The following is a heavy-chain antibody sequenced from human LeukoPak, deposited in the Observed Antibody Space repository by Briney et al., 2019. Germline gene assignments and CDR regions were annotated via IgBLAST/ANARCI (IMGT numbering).Heavy chain of an antibody. D-gene: IGHD4-17*01. Sequence: KPSETLSLTCTVSGGSISSYYWSWIRQPPGRGLEWIGYIYFSGSTNYNPSLKSRVTISVDTSKNQFSLKLTSVTAADTAVYYCVRGGPPTVTRFDYWGQGTLVTVSS. V-gene: IGHV4-59*01. CDR1: GGSISSYY. J-gene: IGHJ4*02. CDR3: VRGGPPTVTRFDY. CDR2: IYFSGST.